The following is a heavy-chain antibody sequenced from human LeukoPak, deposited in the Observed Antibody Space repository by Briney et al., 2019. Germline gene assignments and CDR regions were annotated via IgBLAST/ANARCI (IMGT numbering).Heavy chain of an antibody. CDR3: AKGVWFGELPFDY. Sequence: SETLSLTCTVSGGSISSSSYYWGWIRQPPGKGLEWIGSIYYSGSTYYNPSLKSRVTISVDTSKNQFSLKLSSVTAADTAVYYCAKGVWFGELPFDYWGQGTLVTVSS. D-gene: IGHD3-10*01. CDR2: IYYSGST. J-gene: IGHJ4*02. V-gene: IGHV4-39*07. CDR1: GGSISSSSYY.